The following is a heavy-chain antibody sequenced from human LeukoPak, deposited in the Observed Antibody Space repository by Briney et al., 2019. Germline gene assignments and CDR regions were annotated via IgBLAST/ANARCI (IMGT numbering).Heavy chain of an antibody. J-gene: IGHJ3*02. Sequence: GGSLRLSCAASGFTFGTYTMNWVRQAPGKGLEWISYISRSSSTIYYADSVKGRFTISRDNAKNSLYLQMDNLRAEDTAVYYCARDRDAFDIWGQGTMVTVSS. V-gene: IGHV3-48*01. CDR1: GFTFGTYT. CDR2: ISRSSSTI. CDR3: ARDRDAFDI.